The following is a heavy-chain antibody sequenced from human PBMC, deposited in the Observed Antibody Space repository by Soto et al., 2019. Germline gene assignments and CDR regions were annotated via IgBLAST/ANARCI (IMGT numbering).Heavy chain of an antibody. CDR2: ISAYNGNT. V-gene: IGHV1-18*01. D-gene: IGHD3-10*01. Sequence: ASVKVSCKASGYTFTSYGISWVRQAPGQGLEWMGWISAYNGNTNYAQKLQGRVTMTTDTSTSTAYMELRSLRSDDTAVYYCARSRIELLWFGELSERYYFDYRGQGTLVTVSS. CDR1: GYTFTSYG. J-gene: IGHJ4*02. CDR3: ARSRIELLWFGELSERYYFDY.